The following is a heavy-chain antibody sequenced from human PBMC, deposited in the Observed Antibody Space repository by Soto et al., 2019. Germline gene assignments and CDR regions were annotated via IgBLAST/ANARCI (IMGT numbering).Heavy chain of an antibody. Sequence: GGSLRLSCAASGFTFSSYWMSWVRQAPGKGLEWVANIKQDGSEKYYVDSVKGRFTISRDNAKNSLYLQMNSLRTEDTAVYYCARVSQVGRDAFDIWGQGTMVTVSS. J-gene: IGHJ3*02. D-gene: IGHD2-2*01. CDR3: ARVSQVGRDAFDI. CDR2: IKQDGSEK. V-gene: IGHV3-7*03. CDR1: GFTFSSYW.